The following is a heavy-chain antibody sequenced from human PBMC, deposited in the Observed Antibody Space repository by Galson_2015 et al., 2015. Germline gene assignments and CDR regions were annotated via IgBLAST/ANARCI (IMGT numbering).Heavy chain of an antibody. V-gene: IGHV4-4*02. D-gene: IGHD1-7*01. J-gene: IGHJ4*02. CDR3: ARTILGITGTLFDY. CDR2: IYHSGST. Sequence: ETLSLTCAVSGGSISSSNWWSWVRQPPGKGLEWIGEIYHSGSTNYNPSLKSRVTISVDKSKNQFSLKLSSVTAADTAVYYCARTILGITGTLFDYWGQGTLVTVSS. CDR1: GGSISSSNW.